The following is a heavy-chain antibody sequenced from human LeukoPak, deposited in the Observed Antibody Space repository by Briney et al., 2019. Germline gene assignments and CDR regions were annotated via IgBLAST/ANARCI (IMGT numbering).Heavy chain of an antibody. CDR1: GGSFSGYY. CDR3: ARVGYSYGLSGYYYGMDV. J-gene: IGHJ6*02. D-gene: IGHD5-18*01. V-gene: IGHV4-34*01. CDR2: INHSGST. Sequence: PSETLSLTCAVYGGSFSGYYWSWIRQPPGKGLEWIGEINHSGSTNYNPSLKSRVTISVDTSKNQFSLKLSSVTAADTAVYYCARVGYSYGLSGYYYGMDVWGQATTVTVSS.